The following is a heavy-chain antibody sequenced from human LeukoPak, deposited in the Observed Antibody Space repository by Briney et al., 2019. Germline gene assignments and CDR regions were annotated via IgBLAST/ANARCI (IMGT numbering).Heavy chain of an antibody. CDR2: ISGSGGDT. V-gene: IGHV3-23*01. CDR1: GFTFNSYA. CDR3: AKGHLSILCPFDS. D-gene: IGHD2-21*01. J-gene: IGHJ4*02. Sequence: GGSLRLSCAASGFTFNSYAMSWVRQAPGQGLEWVSGISGSGGDTYYAGSVKGRFTISRDNSKNALYLQMNSLRADDTAVYYCAKGHLSILCPFDSWGQGTLVTVSS.